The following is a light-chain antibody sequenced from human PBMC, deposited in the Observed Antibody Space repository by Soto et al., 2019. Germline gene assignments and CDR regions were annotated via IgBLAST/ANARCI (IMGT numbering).Light chain of an antibody. Sequence: EIVLSQSPGTLSLSPGERATLSCRASQYINTRLAWYQHRPGQAPRLLIYGASARATGIPARFSGSGSGTEFTLTISSLQSEDFAVYYCQQYNNWPPLTFGQGTRLEIK. CDR3: QQYNNWPPLT. CDR2: GAS. V-gene: IGKV3-15*01. J-gene: IGKJ5*01. CDR1: QYINTR.